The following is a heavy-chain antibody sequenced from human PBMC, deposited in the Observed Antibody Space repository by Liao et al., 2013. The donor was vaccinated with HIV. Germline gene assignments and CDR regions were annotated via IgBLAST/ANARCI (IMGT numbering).Heavy chain of an antibody. CDR1: GGSISSYF. Sequence: QVQLQESGPGLVKPSETLSLTCTVSGGSISSYFWSWIRQPPGKGLEWIGEIKHSGSTNYNPSLKSRVTISVDTSKNQFSLILRSVTAADTAVYYCARVRELGIASWGQGTLVTISS. J-gene: IGHJ4*02. CDR3: ARVRELGIAS. CDR2: IKHSGST. D-gene: IGHD7-27*01. V-gene: IGHV4-59*12.